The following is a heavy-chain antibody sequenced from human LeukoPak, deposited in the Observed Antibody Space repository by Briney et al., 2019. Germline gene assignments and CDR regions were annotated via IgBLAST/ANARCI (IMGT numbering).Heavy chain of an antibody. V-gene: IGHV3-7*01. Sequence: GGSLRLSCAASGFTFSNYAMSWVRQAPGKGLEWVANIKQDGSEKYYVDSVKGRFTISRDNAKNSLYLQMNSLRAEDTAVYYCARTRDNYYYMDVWGKGTTVTVSS. CDR2: IKQDGSEK. D-gene: IGHD2-2*01. CDR1: GFTFSNYA. CDR3: ARTRDNYYYMDV. J-gene: IGHJ6*03.